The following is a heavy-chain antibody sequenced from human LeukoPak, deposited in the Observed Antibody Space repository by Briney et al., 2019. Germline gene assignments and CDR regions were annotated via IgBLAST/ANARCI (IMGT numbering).Heavy chain of an antibody. CDR3: ARIREGYYYMDV. CDR2: IRAYNGNS. Sequence: ASVKVSCKASGYTFTSYGISWVRQAPGQGLEWMGWIRAYNGNSNYAQKLQGRVTMTTDTSTSTAYMELRSLRSDDTAVYYCARIREGYYYMDVWGKGTTATVSS. CDR1: GYTFTSYG. J-gene: IGHJ6*03. V-gene: IGHV1-18*01.